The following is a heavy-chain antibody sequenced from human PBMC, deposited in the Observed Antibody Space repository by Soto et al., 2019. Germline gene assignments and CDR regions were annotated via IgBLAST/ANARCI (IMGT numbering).Heavy chain of an antibody. J-gene: IGHJ1*01. D-gene: IGHD4-17*01. CDR2: MNPNSGNT. CDR1: GYTFTSYD. CDR3: AAETDYGDYSQH. Sequence: ASVKVSCKASGYTFTSYDINWVRQATGQGLEWMGWMNPNSGNTGYAQKFQGKVTMTRNTSISTAYMELSSLRSEDTAVYYCAAETDYGDYSQHWGQGTLVTVSA. V-gene: IGHV1-8*01.